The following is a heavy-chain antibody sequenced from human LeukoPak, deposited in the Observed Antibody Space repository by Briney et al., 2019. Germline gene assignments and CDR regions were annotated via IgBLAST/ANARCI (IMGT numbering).Heavy chain of an antibody. J-gene: IGHJ4*02. CDR1: GGFFSGYY. Sequence: PSETLSLTCAVYGGFFSGYYWSWIRQPPGKGLEWIGEINHSGSTNYNPSLKSRVTISVDTSKNQFSLKLSSVTAADTAVYYCAREATGRYYYDSSGYWDYWGEGTLVTVSS. CDR3: AREATGRYYYDSSGYWDY. V-gene: IGHV4-34*01. D-gene: IGHD3-22*01. CDR2: INHSGST.